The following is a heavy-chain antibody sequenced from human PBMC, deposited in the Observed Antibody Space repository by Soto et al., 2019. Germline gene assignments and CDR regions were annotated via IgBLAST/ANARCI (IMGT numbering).Heavy chain of an antibody. V-gene: IGHV1-8*02. CDR1: GYTFTTYD. J-gene: IGHJ4*02. Sequence: QVQLVQSGAEVKNPGASVKVSCQASGYTFTTYDINWVRQATGQGLEWMGWMNPNSGNTGYAQKFQGRITMTRDTTTSTDDMELSSRTSEDTAVYYSARGGVRWNQEYWGQVTPVTVSS. CDR2: MNPNSGNT. CDR3: ARGGVRWNQEY. D-gene: IGHD1-1*01.